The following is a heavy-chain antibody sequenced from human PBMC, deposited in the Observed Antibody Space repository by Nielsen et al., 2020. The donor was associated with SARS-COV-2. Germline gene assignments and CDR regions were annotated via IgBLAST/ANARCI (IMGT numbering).Heavy chain of an antibody. Sequence: SETLSLTCTVSGGSISSGGYYWSWTRHHPGKGLEWIGYTYFSGRTCYNPSLKSRVTISVDTSKNQFSLSLRSVTAADTAVYYCARESSGYDHYNYGMDVWGQGTTVTVSS. CDR2: TYFSGRT. J-gene: IGHJ6*02. V-gene: IGHV4-31*03. D-gene: IGHD5-12*01. CDR1: GGSISSGGYY. CDR3: ARESSGYDHYNYGMDV.